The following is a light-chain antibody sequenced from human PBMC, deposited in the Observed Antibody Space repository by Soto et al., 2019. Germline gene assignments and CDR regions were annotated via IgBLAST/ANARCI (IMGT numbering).Light chain of an antibody. Sequence: EIVMTQSPATLSVSPGERATLSCRASQSVDSNVAWYQQKPGQAPRLLIYGAVTRATGIPARVSGSGSGTEFTLTISSLQSEDFAIYYCQQFYYYPHTFGQGTKLEVK. CDR3: QQFYYYPHT. CDR1: QSVDSN. J-gene: IGKJ2*01. V-gene: IGKV3-15*01. CDR2: GAV.